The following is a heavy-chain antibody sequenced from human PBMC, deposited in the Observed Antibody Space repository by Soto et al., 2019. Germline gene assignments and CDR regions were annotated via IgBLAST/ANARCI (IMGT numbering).Heavy chain of an antibody. Sequence: SETLALTCTFSEASISIYYWSWIRQPPGRGLEWLGYILYTGNTNYSPSLKSRVTMSVDTSKNQVSLKLSAVTAADTAVYFCARAAYGSGSYYAPYYYYAMDVWGQGTTVTVSS. CDR2: ILYTGNT. CDR1: EASISIYY. V-gene: IGHV4-59*01. J-gene: IGHJ6*01. D-gene: IGHD3-10*01. CDR3: ARAAYGSGSYYAPYYYYAMDV.